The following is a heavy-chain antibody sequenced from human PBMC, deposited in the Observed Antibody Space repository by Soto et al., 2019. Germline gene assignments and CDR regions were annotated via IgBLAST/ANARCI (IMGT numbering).Heavy chain of an antibody. J-gene: IGHJ4*02. V-gene: IGHV5-51*03. D-gene: IGHD2-21*02. Sequence: EVQLVPSGAEVKKPGDSLKISCKGSGYSFANYWIGWVRQMPGKGLVWMEIIYPADSDTTYSPYFQCQVTISADKSIRTAYRHSSSLKASDSAMYYCARRGATRDCYHYWGPGTLVTVSS. CDR1: GYSFANYW. CDR2: IYPADSDT. CDR3: ARRGATRDCYHY.